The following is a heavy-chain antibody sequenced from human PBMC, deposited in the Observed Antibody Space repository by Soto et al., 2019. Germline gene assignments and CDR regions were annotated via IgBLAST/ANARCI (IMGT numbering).Heavy chain of an antibody. J-gene: IGHJ2*01. CDR3: AGDGPYFWSAYWYFDL. Sequence: EVQLVESGGGLVQPGGSLRLSCAASGFTFSSYWMSWVRQAPGKGLEWVANIKQDGSDKYYVDSMKGRFTISRDNAKNSLYLQMNSLRAEDTAVYYCAGDGPYFWSAYWYFDLWGRGTLVTVSS. D-gene: IGHD3-3*01. CDR2: IKQDGSDK. V-gene: IGHV3-7*01. CDR1: GFTFSSYW.